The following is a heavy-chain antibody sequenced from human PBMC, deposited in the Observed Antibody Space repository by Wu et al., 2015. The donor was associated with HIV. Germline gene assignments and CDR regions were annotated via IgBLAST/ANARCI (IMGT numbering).Heavy chain of an antibody. V-gene: IGHV1-2*02. CDR3: ARNPIPDWLLPGXYFDL. CDR2: INPNSGGT. CDR1: GYTFTGYY. J-gene: IGHJ2*01. Sequence: QVQLVQSGAEVKKPGASVKVSCKASGYTFTGYYMHWVRQAPGQGLEWMGWINPNSGGTNYAQKFQGRVTMTRDTSISTAYMELSRLRSDDTAVYYCARNPIPDWLLPGXYFDLWGRGTLVTVSS. D-gene: IGHD3-9*01.